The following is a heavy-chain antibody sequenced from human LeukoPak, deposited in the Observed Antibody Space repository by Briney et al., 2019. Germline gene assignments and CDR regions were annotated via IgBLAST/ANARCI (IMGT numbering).Heavy chain of an antibody. V-gene: IGHV4-34*01. J-gene: IGHJ4*02. CDR1: GGSFSDYF. Sequence: SATLSLTCAVYGGSFSDYFWSWIRQPPGKGLEWIGEISHSGSTTYNPSLRSRVTISGDTSKKQFSLKLSSVTAADTAVYYCVTYYYGSSAPKRNYWGQGILVTVSS. CDR3: VTYYYGSSAPKRNY. CDR2: ISHSGST. D-gene: IGHD3-22*01.